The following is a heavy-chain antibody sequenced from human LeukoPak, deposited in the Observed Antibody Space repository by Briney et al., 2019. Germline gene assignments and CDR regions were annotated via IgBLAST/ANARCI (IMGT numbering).Heavy chain of an antibody. Sequence: SETLSLTCTVSGGSISSSSYYWGWIRQPPGKGLEWIGSIYYSGSTYYNPSLKSRVTISVDTSKNQFSLKLSSVTAADTAVYYCARELEGEGFVYWGQGTLVTVSS. D-gene: IGHD3-16*01. CDR3: ARELEGEGFVY. J-gene: IGHJ4*02. CDR1: GGSISSSSYY. V-gene: IGHV4-39*07. CDR2: IYYSGST.